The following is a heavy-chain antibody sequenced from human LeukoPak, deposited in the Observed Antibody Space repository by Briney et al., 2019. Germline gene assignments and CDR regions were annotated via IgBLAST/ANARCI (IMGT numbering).Heavy chain of an antibody. CDR1: GGSISGYY. J-gene: IGHJ4*02. CDR3: ARDPRSGYFDY. D-gene: IGHD3-10*01. Sequence: SETLSLTCTVSGGSISGYYWSWIRQPPGKGLEWIGYIYYSGSTNYNPSLKSRVTISVDTSKNQFSLKLSSVTAADTAVYYCARDPRSGYFDYWGQGTLVTVSS. V-gene: IGHV4-59*01. CDR2: IYYSGST.